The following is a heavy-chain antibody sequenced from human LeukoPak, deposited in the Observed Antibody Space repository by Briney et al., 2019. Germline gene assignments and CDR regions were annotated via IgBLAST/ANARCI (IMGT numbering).Heavy chain of an antibody. J-gene: IGHJ4*02. CDR3: ARDLGSTSCSTD. Sequence: GGSLRLSCAASGFTSSSYWMHWVRQVPGKGLVWVSRISGDGTARNYADSVKGRFTISRDNAKNSLYLQMNSLRAEDTAVYYCARDLGSTSCSTDWGQGTLVTVSS. D-gene: IGHD2-2*02. V-gene: IGHV3-74*01. CDR1: GFTSSSYW. CDR2: ISGDGTAR.